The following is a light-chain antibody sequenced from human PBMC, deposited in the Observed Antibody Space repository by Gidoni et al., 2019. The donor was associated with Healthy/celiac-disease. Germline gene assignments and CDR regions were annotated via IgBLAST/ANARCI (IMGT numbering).Light chain of an antibody. Sequence: QSALTPPPSVSGSPGQSITISCTGTSSDVGGYNYVSWYQQHPGKAPKLMIYDVSNRPSGVSNRFSGSKSGNTASLTISGLQAEDEADYYCSSYTSSSTQVFGGGTKLTVL. CDR1: SSDVGGYNY. V-gene: IGLV2-14*01. CDR2: DVS. CDR3: SSYTSSSTQV. J-gene: IGLJ3*02.